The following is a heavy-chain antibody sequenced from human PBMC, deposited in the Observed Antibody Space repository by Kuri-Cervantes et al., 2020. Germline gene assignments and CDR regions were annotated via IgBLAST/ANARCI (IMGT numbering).Heavy chain of an antibody. CDR3: ARDRYSGYDYRNYYYYGMDV. CDR2: ISSSSSYI. D-gene: IGHD5-12*01. CDR1: GFPYSSYR. J-gene: IGHJ6*02. Sequence: GSLRLSCAASGFPYSSYRMNWVRQAPGKGLEWVSSISSSSSYIYYAGSVKGRFTISRDNAKNSLSLQMNSLRAEGTAVYYCARDRYSGYDYRNYYYYGMDVWGQGTTVTVSS. V-gene: IGHV3-21*01.